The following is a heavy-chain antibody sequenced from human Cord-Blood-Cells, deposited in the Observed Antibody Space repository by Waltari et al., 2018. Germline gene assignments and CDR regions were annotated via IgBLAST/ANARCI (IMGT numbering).Heavy chain of an antibody. CDR1: GFTFTSSA. V-gene: IGHV1-58*01. J-gene: IGHJ6*02. D-gene: IGHD1-26*01. CDR2: IVVGSGNT. CDR3: AADQGGLGGSYYYYYYGMDV. Sequence: QMQLVQSGPEVKKPGTSVKVSCKASGFTFTSSAVQWVRQARGQRLEWIGWIVVGSGNTNYAQKFQERVTITRDMSTSTAYMELSSLRSEDTAVYYCAADQGGLGGSYYYYYYGMDVWGQGTTVTVSS.